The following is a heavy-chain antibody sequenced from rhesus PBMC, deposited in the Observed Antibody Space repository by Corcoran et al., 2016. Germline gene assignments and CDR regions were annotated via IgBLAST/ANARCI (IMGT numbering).Heavy chain of an antibody. CDR1: GYSVSGSFG. CDR3: ARTGPWGGVDAFDI. J-gene: IGHJ3*01. V-gene: IGHV4-127*01. D-gene: IGHD7-45*01. Sequence: QVQLQESGPGLVKPSETLSLICIVFGYSVSGSFGWSWIRQFPGGGLGWIVFIGGSSIVNWYTPSRRSRINFLKDTSQARFSLYLHVVTAADTAVYYCARTGPWGGVDAFDIWGQGLKVTVSS. CDR2: IGGSSIVN.